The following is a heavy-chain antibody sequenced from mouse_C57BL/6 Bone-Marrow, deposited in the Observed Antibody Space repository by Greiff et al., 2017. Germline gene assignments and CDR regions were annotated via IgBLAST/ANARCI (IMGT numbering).Heavy chain of an antibody. CDR2: ISYDGSN. Sequence: EVKLMESGPGLVKPSQSLSLTCSVTGYSITSGYYWNWIRQFPGNKLEWMGYISYDGSNNYNPSLKNRISITRDTSKNQFFLKLNSVTTEDTATYYCASPLPHFDYWGQGTTLTVSS. CDR1: GYSITSGYY. V-gene: IGHV3-6*01. CDR3: ASPLPHFDY. J-gene: IGHJ2*01.